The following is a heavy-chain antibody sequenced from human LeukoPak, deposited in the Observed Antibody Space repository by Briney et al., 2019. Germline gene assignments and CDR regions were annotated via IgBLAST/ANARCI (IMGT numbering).Heavy chain of an antibody. CDR2: MNPNSGNT. CDR3: ARAPRGYSYKGPKKTLAYFDY. D-gene: IGHD5-18*01. CDR1: GYTFSNYD. V-gene: IGHV1-8*01. J-gene: IGHJ4*02. Sequence: ASVTVSCKASGYTFSNYDINWVRQATGQGLEWMGWMNPNSGNTGYAQKFQGRVTMTRNTSISTAYMELSSLRSEDTAVYYCARAPRGYSYKGPKKTLAYFDYWGQGTLVTVSS.